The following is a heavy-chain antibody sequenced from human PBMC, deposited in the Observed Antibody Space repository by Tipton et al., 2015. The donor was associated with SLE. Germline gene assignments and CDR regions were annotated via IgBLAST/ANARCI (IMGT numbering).Heavy chain of an antibody. CDR1: GYSISSGYY. Sequence: LSLTCTVSGYSISSGYYWGWIRQPPGKGLEWVSCINSDGTMTRYADSVRGRFTISRDNAKNTLYLQMTTLTVEDTALYYCARDDETNSAWYNWLDPWGQGTLVTVSS. CDR2: INSDGTMT. J-gene: IGHJ5*02. D-gene: IGHD2-8*01. CDR3: ARDDETNSAWYNWLDP. V-gene: IGHV3-74*01.